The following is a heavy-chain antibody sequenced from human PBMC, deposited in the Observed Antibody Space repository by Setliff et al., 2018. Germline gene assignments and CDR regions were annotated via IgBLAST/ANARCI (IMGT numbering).Heavy chain of an antibody. CDR1: GYSFTNYW. V-gene: IGHV5-51*01. CDR2: IYPGNSDT. D-gene: IGHD3-10*01. Sequence: PGESLKISCKGSGYSFTNYWIGWVRQMPGKGLEWMGIIYPGNSDTRYSPSFQGQVTISADKSISTAYLQWSSLRASDTAIYYCARHPYYYGSGTYLDNNNRWFDPWGQGTLVTV. CDR3: ARHPYYYGSGTYLDNNNRWFDP. J-gene: IGHJ5*02.